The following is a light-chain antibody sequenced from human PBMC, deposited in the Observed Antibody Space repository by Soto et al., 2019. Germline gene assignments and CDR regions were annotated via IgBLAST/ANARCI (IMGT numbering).Light chain of an antibody. J-gene: IGKJ5*01. V-gene: IGKV1-5*01. CDR3: QQLNSYPIT. CDR2: DVS. Sequence: DIRMTQSPSTLSASVGDRVTFTCRASQSISTLVAWCQQKPGQAPKLLISDVSSLKSGVPSRFSGSGSGTEFTLTISSLQTEDFATYYCQQLNSYPITFGHGTRLEI. CDR1: QSISTL.